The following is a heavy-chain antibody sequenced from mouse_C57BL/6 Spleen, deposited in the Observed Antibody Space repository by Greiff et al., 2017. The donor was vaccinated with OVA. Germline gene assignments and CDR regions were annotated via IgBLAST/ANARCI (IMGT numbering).Heavy chain of an antibody. CDR3: ARGESGWFAY. Sequence: EVHLVESGGGLVKPGGSLKLSCAASGFTFSSYAMSWVRQTPEKRLEWVATISDGGSYTYYPDNVKGRFTISRDNAKNNLYLQMSHLKSEDTAMYYCARGESGWFAYWGQGTLVTVSA. J-gene: IGHJ3*01. CDR2: ISDGGSYT. CDR1: GFTFSSYA. V-gene: IGHV5-4*01.